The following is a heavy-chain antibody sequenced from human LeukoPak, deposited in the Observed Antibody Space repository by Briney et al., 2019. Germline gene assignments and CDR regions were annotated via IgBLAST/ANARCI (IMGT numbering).Heavy chain of an antibody. V-gene: IGHV3-11*04. Sequence: GGSLRLSCADSRFTFSDYYMIWIRQAPGKGLEWVSYISNSGDTIYYADSVKGRFTISRDNAKNSLYLQMNSLRAEDTAVYYCARLIGSYRYFDYWGQGTLVTVSS. J-gene: IGHJ4*02. CDR1: RFTFSDYY. D-gene: IGHD1-26*01. CDR2: ISNSGDTI. CDR3: ARLIGSYRYFDY.